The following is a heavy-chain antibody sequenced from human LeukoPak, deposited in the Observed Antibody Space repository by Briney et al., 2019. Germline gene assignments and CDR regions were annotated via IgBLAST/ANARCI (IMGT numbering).Heavy chain of an antibody. CDR2: INHSGST. CDR1: GGSFSGYY. V-gene: IGHV4-34*01. J-gene: IGHJ4*02. CDR3: ARLSPLRGY. Sequence: SETLSLTCAVYGGSFSGYYWSWIRQPPGKGLEWIGEINHSGSTNYNPFLKSRVTISVDTSKNQFSLKLSSVTAADTAVYYCARLSPLRGYWGQGTLVTVSS. D-gene: IGHD3-10*01.